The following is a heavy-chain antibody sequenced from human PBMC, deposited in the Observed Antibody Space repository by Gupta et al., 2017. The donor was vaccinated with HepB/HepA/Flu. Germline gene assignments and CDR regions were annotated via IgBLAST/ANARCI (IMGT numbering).Heavy chain of an antibody. Sequence: QVQLVQSGAEVKKPGSSVKVSCKASGGTFSSYAISWVRQAPGQGLEWMGGIIPIFGTANYAQKFQGRVTITADESTSTAYMELSSLRSEDTAVYYCAKTRRDYYGSGSYYNWFDPWGQGTLVTVSS. CDR2: IIPIFGTA. D-gene: IGHD3-10*01. J-gene: IGHJ5*02. V-gene: IGHV1-69*01. CDR1: GGTFSSYA. CDR3: AKTRRDYYGSGSYYNWFDP.